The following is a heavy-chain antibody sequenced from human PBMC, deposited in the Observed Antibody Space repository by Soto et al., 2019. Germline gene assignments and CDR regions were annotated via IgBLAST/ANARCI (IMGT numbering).Heavy chain of an antibody. D-gene: IGHD3-10*01. V-gene: IGHV3-30*03. CDR3: AACWGGGGC. CDR1: GFTFSSYG. CDR2: ISYDGNNK. Sequence: QVQLVESGGGVVQPGRSLRLSCAASGFTFSSYGMLWVRQSPGKGLEWVALISYDGNNKNYADSMKGRFTVARDNSKKMLDVGMSVRGGEDAAVDYCAACWGGGGCWGQATPVTVSS. J-gene: IGHJ4*02.